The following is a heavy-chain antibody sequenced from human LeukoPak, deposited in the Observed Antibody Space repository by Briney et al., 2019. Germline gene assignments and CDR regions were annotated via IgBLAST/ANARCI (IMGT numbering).Heavy chain of an antibody. Sequence: GGSLRLSCAASGFTFSSYWMSWVRQAPGKGLEWVANIKQDGSEKYYVDSVKGRFTISRDNAKNSLYLQMNSLRAEDTAVYYCASLNSESNLLRYFDWFSPQFDYWGRGTLVTVSS. V-gene: IGHV3-7*01. CDR2: IKQDGSEK. D-gene: IGHD3-9*01. CDR3: ASLNSESNLLRYFDWFSPQFDY. J-gene: IGHJ4*02. CDR1: GFTFSSYW.